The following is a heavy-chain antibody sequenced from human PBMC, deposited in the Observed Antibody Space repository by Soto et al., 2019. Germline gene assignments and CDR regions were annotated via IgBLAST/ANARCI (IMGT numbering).Heavy chain of an antibody. D-gene: IGHD2-15*01. V-gene: IGHV3-66*01. Sequence: EVQLVESGGGLVQPGGSLRLSCAASGFTVSSKYMTWVRQAPGKGLEWVSLIQSGGTTYYADSVKGRFTISRDTSENTLHLKMDGLRVGDPVFYYCAGDGVFCEGGRCYGIPLDVW. CDR3: AGDGVFCEGGRCYGIPLDV. CDR1: GFTVSSKY. CDR2: IQSGGTT. J-gene: IGHJ6*01.